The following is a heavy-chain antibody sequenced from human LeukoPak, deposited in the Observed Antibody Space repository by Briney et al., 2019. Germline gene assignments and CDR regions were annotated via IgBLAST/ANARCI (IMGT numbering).Heavy chain of an antibody. Sequence: PGRSLRLSCAASGFTFSSYAMHWVRQAPGKGLEWVAVISYDGSDKYYADSVKGRFTISRDNSKKTLYLQMNSLRAEDTAVYYCARDLAFNYYYYYGMDVWGQGTTVTVSS. CDR1: GFTFSSYA. CDR3: ARDLAFNYYYYYGMDV. J-gene: IGHJ6*02. V-gene: IGHV3-30-3*01. CDR2: ISYDGSDK.